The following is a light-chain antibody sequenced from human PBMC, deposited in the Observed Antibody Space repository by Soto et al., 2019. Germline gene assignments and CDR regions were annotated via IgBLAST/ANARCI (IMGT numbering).Light chain of an antibody. V-gene: IGKV3-15*01. J-gene: IGKJ2*01. CDR3: QQSFITPHT. Sequence: EIVMTQSPATLSVSPGERATLSCRASQSVSSNLAWYQQKPGQAPRLLIYGASTRATGIPARFSGTGSGTDFTLTISSLQPEDFATYYCQQSFITPHTFGQGTKVDIK. CDR2: GAS. CDR1: QSVSSN.